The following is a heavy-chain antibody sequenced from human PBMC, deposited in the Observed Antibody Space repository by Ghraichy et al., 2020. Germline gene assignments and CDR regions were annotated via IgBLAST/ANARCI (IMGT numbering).Heavy chain of an antibody. V-gene: IGHV3-23*01. J-gene: IGHJ4*02. Sequence: GGSLRLSCTGSAFGFSSVANSWVRRRPGQGQEWDSGISATDGSTYYADSVRGRFTISRHNSKNTVYLQMNSLIAEDTAVYYCAGDCSHYDSSGYFYRAAAEYFFDYWGQGTLFIVSS. CDR3: AGDCSHYDSSGYFYRAAAEYFFDY. CDR1: AFGFSSVA. CDR2: ISATDGST. D-gene: IGHD3-22*01.